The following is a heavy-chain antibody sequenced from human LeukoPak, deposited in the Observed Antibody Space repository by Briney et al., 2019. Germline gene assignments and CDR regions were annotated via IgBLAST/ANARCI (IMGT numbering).Heavy chain of an antibody. CDR3: ARGGGYCSSTSCQSFDY. V-gene: IGHV3-20*04. D-gene: IGHD2-2*01. Sequence: GGSLRLSCAASGFTFDDYGMSWVRQAPGKGLEWVSGINWNGGSTGHADSVKGRFTISRDNAKNSLYLQMNSLRAEDTALYYCARGGGYCSSTSCQSFDYWGQGTLVTVSS. J-gene: IGHJ4*02. CDR2: INWNGGST. CDR1: GFTFDDYG.